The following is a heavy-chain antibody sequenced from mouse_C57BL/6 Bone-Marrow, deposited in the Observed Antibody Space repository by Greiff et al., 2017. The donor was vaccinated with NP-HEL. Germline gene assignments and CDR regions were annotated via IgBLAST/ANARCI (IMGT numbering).Heavy chain of an antibody. V-gene: IGHV5-15*01. CDR3: ARPIYYGYDWYFDV. CDR1: GFTFSDYG. CDR2: ISNLAYSI. J-gene: IGHJ1*03. Sequence: EVKLMESGGGLVQPGGSLKLSCAASGFTFSDYGMAWVRQAPRKGPEWVAFISNLAYSIYYADTVTGRFTISRENAKNTLYLEMSSLRSEDTAMYYCARPIYYGYDWYFDVWGTGTTVTVSS. D-gene: IGHD2-2*01.